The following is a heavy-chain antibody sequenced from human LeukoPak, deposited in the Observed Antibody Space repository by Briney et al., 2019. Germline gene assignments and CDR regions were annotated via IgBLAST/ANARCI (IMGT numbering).Heavy chain of an antibody. CDR3: ARSSVYDLAFDH. CDR1: GYIFTGYF. J-gene: IGHJ4*02. D-gene: IGHD2/OR15-2a*01. CDR2: INPNSGGT. V-gene: IGHV1-2*02. Sequence: GASVKVSCKAAGYIFTGYFMHWVRQAPGQGLEWMGWINPNSGGTKYAQKFQGRVTMTRDTSISTAYMELSRLRSDDTAVYYCARSSVYDLAFDHWGQGTLVTVSS.